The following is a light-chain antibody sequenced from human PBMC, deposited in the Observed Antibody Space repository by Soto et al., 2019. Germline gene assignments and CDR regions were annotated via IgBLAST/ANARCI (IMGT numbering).Light chain of an antibody. CDR3: SSYSNANTLYL. CDR1: SRDIGDYNY. V-gene: IGLV2-14*03. CDR2: EGY. Sequence: QPVLTQPASVSGSPRHSINIPCTGTSRDIGDYNYFSWYQQHTGKAPTLLIYEGYNRAAGVSDRLSGSKSGNTASLTISGLQTGDEGEFYCSSYSNANTLYLFGSGTKV. J-gene: IGLJ1*01.